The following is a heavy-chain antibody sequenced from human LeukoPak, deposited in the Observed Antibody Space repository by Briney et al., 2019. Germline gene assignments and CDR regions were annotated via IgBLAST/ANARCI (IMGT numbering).Heavy chain of an antibody. Sequence: PGGSLRLSCAASGFTFSSYAMHWVRQAPGKGLEWVAVISYDGSNKYYADSVKGRFTISRDNSKNTLYLQMNSLRVEDTAVYYCARDSRPYCSSTSCYGPFDYWGQGTLVTVSS. CDR1: GFTFSSYA. CDR3: ARDSRPYCSSTSCYGPFDY. V-gene: IGHV3-30*04. CDR2: ISYDGSNK. D-gene: IGHD2-2*01. J-gene: IGHJ4*02.